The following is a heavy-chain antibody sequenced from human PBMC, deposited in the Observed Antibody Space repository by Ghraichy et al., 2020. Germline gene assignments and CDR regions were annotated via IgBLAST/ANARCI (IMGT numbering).Heavy chain of an antibody. CDR3: ARGPHGDYERGAFDI. Sequence: SVKVSCKASGGTFSSYTISWVRQAPGQGLEWMGRIIPILGIANYAQKFQGRVTITADKSTSTAYMELSSLRSEDTAVYYCARGPHGDYERGAFDIWGQGTMVTVSS. V-gene: IGHV1-69*02. CDR1: GGTFSSYT. D-gene: IGHD4-17*01. CDR2: IIPILGIA. J-gene: IGHJ3*02.